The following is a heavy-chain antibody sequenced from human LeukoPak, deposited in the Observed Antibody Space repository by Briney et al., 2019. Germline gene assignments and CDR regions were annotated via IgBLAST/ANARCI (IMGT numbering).Heavy chain of an antibody. CDR1: GGSISSYY. Sequence: SETLSLTCTVSGGSISSYYWSWIRQPPGKGLEGIGYIYYSGSTNYNPSLKSRVTISVDTSKNQFSLKLSSVTAADPAVYYCARETSKKGAHYMDVWGKGPTVTISS. J-gene: IGHJ6*03. V-gene: IGHV4-59*01. CDR3: ARETSKKGAHYMDV. CDR2: IYYSGST. D-gene: IGHD3-16*01.